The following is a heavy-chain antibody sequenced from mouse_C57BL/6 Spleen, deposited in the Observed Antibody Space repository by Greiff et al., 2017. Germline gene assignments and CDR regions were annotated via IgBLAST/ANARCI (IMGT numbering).Heavy chain of an antibody. J-gene: IGHJ2*01. V-gene: IGHV1-15*01. CDR3: TRWGGD. CDR2: IDPETGGT. CDR1: GYTFTDYE. Sequence: VQLQQSGAELVRPGASVTLSCKASGYTFTDYEMHWVKQTPVHGLEWIGAIDPETGGTAYNQKFQGKAILTADKSSSTAYMEVRSLTSEDSAVYYCTRWGGDWGQGTTLTVSS.